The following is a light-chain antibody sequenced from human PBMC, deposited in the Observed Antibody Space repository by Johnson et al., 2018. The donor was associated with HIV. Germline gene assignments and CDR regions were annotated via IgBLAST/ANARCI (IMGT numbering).Light chain of an antibody. J-gene: IGLJ1*01. Sequence: QSVLTQPPSVSAAPGQKVTISCSGSSSNIGNNYVSWYQQLPGTAPKLLIYDNNKRPSGIPDRFSGSKSGTSATLGITGLQTGDQAGYYCRTWDSSRSAYVFETEAKVTVL. V-gene: IGLV1-51*01. CDR1: SSNIGNNY. CDR2: DNN. CDR3: RTWDSSRSAYV.